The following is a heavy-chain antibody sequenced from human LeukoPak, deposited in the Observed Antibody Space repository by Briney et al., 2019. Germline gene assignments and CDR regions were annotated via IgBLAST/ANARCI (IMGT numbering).Heavy chain of an antibody. Sequence: GGSLRLSCAASGFTFSSYGMHWVRQAPGKGLEWVAVISYDGSNKYYADSVKGRFTISRDNSKNTLYLQMNSLRAEDTAVYYCARGSYYYDSSGYYSYFDYWGQGTLVTVSS. CDR1: GFTFSSYG. J-gene: IGHJ4*02. D-gene: IGHD3-22*01. V-gene: IGHV3-30*03. CDR3: ARGSYYYDSSGYYSYFDY. CDR2: ISYDGSNK.